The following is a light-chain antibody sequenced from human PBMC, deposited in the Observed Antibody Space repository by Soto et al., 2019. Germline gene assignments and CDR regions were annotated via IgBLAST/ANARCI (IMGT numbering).Light chain of an antibody. CDR2: RNN. Sequence: QSVLTQPPSASETPGQRVTISCSGSSSNIGSNFAYWFQQLPGAAPKLLIYRNNQRPSGVPDRFSGSKSGTSASLALSGLRSENEADYHCAAWDDSLTGYAFGPGTKVTVL. CDR1: SSNIGSNF. J-gene: IGLJ1*01. CDR3: AAWDDSLTGYA. V-gene: IGLV1-47*01.